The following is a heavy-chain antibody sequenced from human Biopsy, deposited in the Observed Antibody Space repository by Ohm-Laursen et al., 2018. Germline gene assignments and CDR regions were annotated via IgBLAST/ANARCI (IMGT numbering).Heavy chain of an antibody. CDR1: GFSLSSHGVG. V-gene: IGHV2-5*02. CDR2: VYWDNDK. J-gene: IGHJ3*01. D-gene: IGHD3-16*02. CDR3: AHVVITYGGIIALDAFDV. Sequence: TQTFTLTCTFSGFSLSSHGVGVGWIRQPPGEALEWLAIVYWDNDKRYSPSLWSRLNIWKDASKNRVVLTLTDMDPVDTATYYCAHVVITYGGIIALDAFDVWGQGSMVSVSS.